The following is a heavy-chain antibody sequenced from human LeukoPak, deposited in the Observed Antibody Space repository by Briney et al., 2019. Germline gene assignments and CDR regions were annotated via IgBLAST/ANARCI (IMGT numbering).Heavy chain of an antibody. V-gene: IGHV3-66*01. CDR2: IYSGGST. D-gene: IGHD3-22*01. Sequence: GGSLRLSCAASGFTFSSYSMNWVRQAPGKGLEWVSVIYSGGSTYYADSVKGRFTISRDNSKNTLYLQMNSLRAEDTAVYYCARARGYDSSGYYYPFDYWGQGTLVTVSS. CDR1: GFTFSSYS. CDR3: ARARGYDSSGYYYPFDY. J-gene: IGHJ4*02.